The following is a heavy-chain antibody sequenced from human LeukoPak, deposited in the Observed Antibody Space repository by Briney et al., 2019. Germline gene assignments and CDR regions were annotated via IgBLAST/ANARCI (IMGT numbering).Heavy chain of an antibody. CDR2: ISTSGSTI. CDR1: VLKCKDVY. J-gene: IGHJ6*02. D-gene: IGHD3-3*01. Sequence: LRGSCADTVLKCKDVYLSGIRKTPGKRLEWVSYISTSGSTIYYADSVKGRFTISRDNAKNSLYLQMNSLRAEDTAVYYCARGFSGGMDVWGQGTTVTVSS. CDR3: ARGFSGGMDV. V-gene: IGHV3-11*01.